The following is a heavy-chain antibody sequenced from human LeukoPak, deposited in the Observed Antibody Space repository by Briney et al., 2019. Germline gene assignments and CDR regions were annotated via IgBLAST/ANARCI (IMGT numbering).Heavy chain of an antibody. CDR3: AKGVEDSGIYYYYYYYMDV. V-gene: IGHV3-23*01. Sequence: GGSLRLSCAASGFTFSSYTFSTYAMSWVRQAPGKGLEWVSAVSGSGVSTYYADSVKGRFTISRDNSKNTLYLQMNGLRAEDTAVYYCAKGVEDSGIYYYYYYYMDVWGKGTTVTVSS. J-gene: IGHJ6*03. CDR2: VSGSGVST. CDR1: GFTFSSYTFSTYA. D-gene: IGHD2-15*01.